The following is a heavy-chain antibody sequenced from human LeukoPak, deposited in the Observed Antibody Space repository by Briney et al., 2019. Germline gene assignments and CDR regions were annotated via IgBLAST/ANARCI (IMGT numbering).Heavy chain of an antibody. D-gene: IGHD3-10*01. Sequence: GGSLRLSCAASGFTFDDYTMHWVRQAPGKGLEWVSLISWDGGSTYYADSVKGRFTISRDNSKNSLYLQMNSLRVEDTAVYYCTSGSGRSPPDFDYWGQGTPVTVSS. CDR2: ISWDGGST. CDR3: TSGSGRSPPDFDY. J-gene: IGHJ4*02. CDR1: GFTFDDYT. V-gene: IGHV3-43*01.